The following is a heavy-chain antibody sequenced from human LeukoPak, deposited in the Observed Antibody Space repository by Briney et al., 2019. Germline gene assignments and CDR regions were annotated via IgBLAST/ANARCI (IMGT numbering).Heavy chain of an antibody. Sequence: GGSLRLSCAASGFTFSSYGMHWVRQAPGKGLEWVAFIRYDGSNKYYADSVKGRFTISRDNSKNTLYLQMNSLRAEDTAVYYRAKLSYYDSSGPIDYWGQGTLVTVSS. D-gene: IGHD3-22*01. CDR3: AKLSYYDSSGPIDY. J-gene: IGHJ4*02. CDR2: IRYDGSNK. CDR1: GFTFSSYG. V-gene: IGHV3-30*02.